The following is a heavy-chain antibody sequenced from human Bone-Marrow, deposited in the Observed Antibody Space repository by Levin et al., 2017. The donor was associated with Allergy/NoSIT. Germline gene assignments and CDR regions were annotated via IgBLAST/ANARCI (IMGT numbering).Heavy chain of an antibody. D-gene: IGHD2-2*01. CDR3: AREIIVVVPAATVFPGY. Sequence: PAASVKVSCAASGFIFSNYEMNWVRQAPGKGLEWVSYISSSGGTKYYADSVKGRFTISRDNAENSLYLQMNSLRAEDTAVYYCAREIIVVVPAATVFPGYWGQGTLVTVSS. J-gene: IGHJ4*02. CDR2: ISSSGGTK. V-gene: IGHV3-48*03. CDR1: GFIFSNYE.